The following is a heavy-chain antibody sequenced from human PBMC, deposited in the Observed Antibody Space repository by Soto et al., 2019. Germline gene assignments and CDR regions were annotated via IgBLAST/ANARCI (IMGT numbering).Heavy chain of an antibody. CDR2: IYPGDSDT. CDR1: GYNYNLHW. Sequence: GASLKISCRGSGYNYNLHWNSWVRQKPGRGLEWMGIIYPGDSDTRYNPSFQGQVTISVDKSINTAYLQWDSLEASDTATYYCAKQLRSYDFFQYYDGIDVWGQGSTVTVSS. D-gene: IGHD3-3*01. V-gene: IGHV5-51*01. CDR3: AKQLRSYDFFQYYDGIDV. J-gene: IGHJ6*02.